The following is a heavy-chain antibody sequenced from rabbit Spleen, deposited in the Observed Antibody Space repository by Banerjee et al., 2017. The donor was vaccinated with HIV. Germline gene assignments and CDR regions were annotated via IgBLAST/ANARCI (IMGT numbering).Heavy chain of an antibody. D-gene: IGHD2-1*01. Sequence: QEQLVESGGGLVKPEGSLTLTCKASGFSFSDRDVMCWVRQAPGKGLEWIACINTATGKAVYASWALGRFTISRTSSTVDLQMTSLTAADTATYFCARDTYDDYGDYWGSYYFNLWGPGTLVTVS. CDR2: INTATGKA. V-gene: IGHV1S45*01. J-gene: IGHJ4*01. CDR1: GFSFSDRDV. CDR3: ARDTYDDYGDYWGSYYFNL.